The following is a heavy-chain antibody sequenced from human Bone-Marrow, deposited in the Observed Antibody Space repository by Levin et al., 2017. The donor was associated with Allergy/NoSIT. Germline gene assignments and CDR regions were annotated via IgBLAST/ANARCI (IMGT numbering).Heavy chain of an antibody. CDR2: IGISGGTT. V-gene: IGHV3-23*01. CDR1: GFSFSSDD. Sequence: RGSLKISCAASGFSFSSDDMTWVRQAPGKGLEWVSSIGISGGTTYADSVKGRFTISRDNSKITLYLQMNSLRADDTAVYYCAKSIPFWYFDLWGRGTLVTVSS. CDR3: AKSIPFWYFDL. J-gene: IGHJ2*01.